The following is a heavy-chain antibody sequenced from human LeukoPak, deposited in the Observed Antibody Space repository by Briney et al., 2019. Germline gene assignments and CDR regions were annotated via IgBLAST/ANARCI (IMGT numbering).Heavy chain of an antibody. Sequence: ASVKVSCKASGYTFTSYHMHWVRQAPGQGLEWMGIINPSGGSTSYAQKFQGRVSMTRDTSTSTVYMELSSLRSEDTAVYYCAREEVVTKTYYYYYMDVWGKGTTVTVSS. CDR3: AREEVVTKTYYYYYMDV. CDR2: INPSGGST. D-gene: IGHD4-23*01. J-gene: IGHJ6*03. V-gene: IGHV1-46*01. CDR1: GYTFTSYH.